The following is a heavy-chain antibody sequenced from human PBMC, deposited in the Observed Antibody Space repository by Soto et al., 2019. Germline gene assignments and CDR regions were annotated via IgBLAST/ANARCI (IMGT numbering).Heavy chain of an antibody. D-gene: IGHD4-17*01. CDR3: AKDMAATVTLVDY. CDR1: GFTFSSYG. J-gene: IGHJ4*02. Sequence: QVQLVESGGGVVQPGRSLRLSCAASGFTFSSYGMHWVRQAPGKGLEWVAVISYDGSNKYYADSVKGRFTISRDNSKNTLYLQMNSLRAEDTAVYYWAKDMAATVTLVDYWGQGTLVTVSS. V-gene: IGHV3-30*18. CDR2: ISYDGSNK.